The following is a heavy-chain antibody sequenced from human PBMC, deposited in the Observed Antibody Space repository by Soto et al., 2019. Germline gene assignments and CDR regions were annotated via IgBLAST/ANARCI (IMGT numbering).Heavy chain of an antibody. CDR1: GFTFSSYA. J-gene: IGHJ4*02. D-gene: IGHD5-12*01. CDR2: ISGSGGST. CDR3: AKARGYSGYDFAGPQHY. V-gene: IGHV3-23*01. Sequence: GGSLRLSCAASGFTFSSYAMSWVRQAPGKGLEWVSAISGSGGSTYYADSVKGRFTISRDNSKNTLYLQMNSLRAEDTAVYYCAKARGYSGYDFAGPQHYWGQGTLVTVS.